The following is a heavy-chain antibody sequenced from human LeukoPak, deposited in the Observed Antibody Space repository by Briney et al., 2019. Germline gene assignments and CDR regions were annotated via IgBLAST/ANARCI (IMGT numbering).Heavy chain of an antibody. CDR1: GYRFTSYW. V-gene: IGHV5-51*01. D-gene: IGHD3-10*01. Sequence: GGSVGISCKGFGYRFTSYWIGWVRRMPGKGLEWMGIIYPGDSDTRYSPSFQGQVTISADKSISTVYLQWSSLKASDTAMYYCGRRRGSGSYYMDPYFDYWGQGTLVTVSS. J-gene: IGHJ4*02. CDR2: IYPGDSDT. CDR3: GRRRGSGSYYMDPYFDY.